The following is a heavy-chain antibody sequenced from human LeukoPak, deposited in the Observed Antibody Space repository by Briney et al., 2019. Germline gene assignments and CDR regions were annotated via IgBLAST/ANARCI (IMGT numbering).Heavy chain of an antibody. D-gene: IGHD3-3*01. V-gene: IGHV4-59*01. J-gene: IGHJ3*02. CDR1: GGSISSYY. CDR3: ARGYYDSWSGYSDAFDI. Sequence: SETLSLTCTVSGGSISSYYWSWIRQPPGKGLEWIGYIYYSGSTNYNPSLKSRVTISVDTSKNQFSLKLSSVTAADTAVYYCARGYYDSWSGYSDAFDIWGQGTMVTVSS. CDR2: IYYSGST.